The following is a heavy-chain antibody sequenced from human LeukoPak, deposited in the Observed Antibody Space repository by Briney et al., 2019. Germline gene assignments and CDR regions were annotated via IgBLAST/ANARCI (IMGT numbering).Heavy chain of an antibody. V-gene: IGHV3-48*03. D-gene: IGHD5-12*01. CDR3: ERGAGNGGYDANYFDY. CDR1: GFTFSSYE. CDR2: IGSSGSPI. Sequence: PGGSLRLSCAPFGFTFSSYEMNWVRQAPGKGLEWVSYIGSSGSPIYYADSVKGRFTISRDNAKNSLYLQMNSLRAEDTAVYYYERGAGNGGYDANYFDYWGQGALVAVSS. J-gene: IGHJ4*02.